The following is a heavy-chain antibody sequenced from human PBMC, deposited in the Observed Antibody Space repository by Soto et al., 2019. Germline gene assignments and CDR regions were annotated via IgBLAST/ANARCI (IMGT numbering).Heavy chain of an antibody. J-gene: IGHJ3*02. CDR2: INGGSGKT. D-gene: IGHD1-26*01. Sequence: QVQLVQSGAEVKKPGASVKVSCRASGFTFTLYSMHWVRQAPGQRLEWMGWINGGSGKTKYSKKFQGRVTIARDTSASTAYMEVSSLRSEDTAVYHCARYSGNYQDAFDIWGQGTMVTVSS. V-gene: IGHV1-3*01. CDR1: GFTFTLYS. CDR3: ARYSGNYQDAFDI.